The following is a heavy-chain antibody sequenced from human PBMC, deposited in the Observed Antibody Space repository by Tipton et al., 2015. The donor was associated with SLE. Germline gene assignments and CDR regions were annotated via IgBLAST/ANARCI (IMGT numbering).Heavy chain of an antibody. CDR3: ARCIQKGVSFDY. CDR2: IYYSGST. D-gene: IGHD3-16*01. CDR1: GGSISSSSYY. V-gene: IGHV4-39*01. J-gene: IGHJ4*02. Sequence: TLSLTCSVSGGSISSSSYYWGWIRQPPGKGLEWIGSIYYSGSTYYNPSLKSRVTISVDTSKNQFSLKLSSVTAADTAVYYCARCIQKGVSFDYWGQGTVVTVSS.